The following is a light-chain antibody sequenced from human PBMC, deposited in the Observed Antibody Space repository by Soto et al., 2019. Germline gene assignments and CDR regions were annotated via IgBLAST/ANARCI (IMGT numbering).Light chain of an antibody. J-gene: IGKJ1*01. CDR1: QSVNSY. CDR2: DAS. CDR3: QQYEAVVT. V-gene: IGKV3-11*01. Sequence: EIVLTQSPATLSLSPGERATLSCRASQSVNSYLAWYQQKPGQAPRLLIFDASNRATGIPARFGGSGSGTDFTLTISSLEPEDFAVYYCQQYEAVVTFGQGTKVDI.